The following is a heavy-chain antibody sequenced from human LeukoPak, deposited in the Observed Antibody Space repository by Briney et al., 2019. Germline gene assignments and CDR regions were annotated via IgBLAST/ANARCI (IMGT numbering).Heavy chain of an antibody. V-gene: IGHV4-59*08. J-gene: IGHJ4*02. CDR1: GGSISGYY. CDR3: ARQNPAASGQGLDY. CDR2: IHYSGST. D-gene: IGHD6-13*01. Sequence: SETLSLTCTVSGGSISGYYWSWIRQPPGKELEWIGYIHYSGSTNYNPSLKSRVNFSVDTSKNQFSLELTSVTAAVTAVYYCARQNPAASGQGLDYWGQGTLVTVSS.